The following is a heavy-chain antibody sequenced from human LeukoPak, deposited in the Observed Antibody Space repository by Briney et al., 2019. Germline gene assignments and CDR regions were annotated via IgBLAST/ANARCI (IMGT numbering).Heavy chain of an antibody. CDR2: MNPNSGNT. CDR3: ARGRHPGPTWISEY. J-gene: IGHJ4*02. CDR1: EYTFTSYD. D-gene: IGHD5-12*01. V-gene: IGHV1-8*01. Sequence: GASVKVSCKAFEYTFTSYDINWVRQATGQGLEWMGWMNPNSGNTGYAQKFQGRVTMTSNTSISTAYMELSSLTSEDTAVYYCARGRHPGPTWISEYWGQGTLVTVSS.